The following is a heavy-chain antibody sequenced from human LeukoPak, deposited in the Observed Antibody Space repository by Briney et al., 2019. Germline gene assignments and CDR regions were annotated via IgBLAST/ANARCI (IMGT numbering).Heavy chain of an antibody. V-gene: IGHV3-23*01. CDR1: GITFSSYG. J-gene: IGHJ6*03. CDR3: AKNGDRGAYCTGGTCYPYFYYYMDV. Sequence: LAGGSLRLSCAASGITFSSYGMSWVRQAPGKGLEWVSSISSTGGTTYYADSVKGRFTISRDNSKNTLYLQMNSPRAEDTAIYYCAKNGDRGAYCTGGTCYPYFYYYMDVWGKGTTVTI. CDR2: ISSTGGTT. D-gene: IGHD2-15*01.